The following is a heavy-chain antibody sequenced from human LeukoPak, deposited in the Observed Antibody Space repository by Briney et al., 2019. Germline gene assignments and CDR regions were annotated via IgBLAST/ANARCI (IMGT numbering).Heavy chain of an antibody. CDR3: AKSSYYDASGYYREYYFDY. Sequence: GGSLRLSCAASGLTFTNYAMSWVRQAPGKGLEWVSSISGSGGSTHYADSVKGRFTISRDKTKNTLYLQMNSLRAEDTAVYYCAKSSYYDASGYYREYYFDYWGQGTLVTVSS. CDR1: GLTFTNYA. J-gene: IGHJ4*02. D-gene: IGHD3-22*01. V-gene: IGHV3-23*01. CDR2: ISGSGGST.